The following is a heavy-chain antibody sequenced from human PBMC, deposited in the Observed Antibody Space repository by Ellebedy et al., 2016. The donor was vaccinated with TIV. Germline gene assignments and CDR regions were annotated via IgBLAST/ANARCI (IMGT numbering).Heavy chain of an antibody. CDR2: ISTENRNT. CDR3: ARVQSTAVFDH. D-gene: IGHD1-1*01. V-gene: IGHV1-18*01. Sequence: AASVKVSCKASGYTFTNNAITWVRQAPGQGLEWMGWISTENRNTNYAQKFQGRVTLTTETSTNTAHMELTNLRSDDTAVYYCARVQSTAVFDHWGQGTLITVSS. CDR1: GYTFTNNA. J-gene: IGHJ4*02.